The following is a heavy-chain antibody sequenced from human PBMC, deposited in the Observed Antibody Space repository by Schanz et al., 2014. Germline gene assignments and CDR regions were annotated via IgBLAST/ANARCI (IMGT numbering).Heavy chain of an antibody. CDR1: GFTFSDHY. J-gene: IGHJ4*02. CDR3: AMGGYQLHH. D-gene: IGHD1-7*01. Sequence: VQLVESGGGVVQPGGSLRLSCAASGFTFSDHYMDWVRQAPGKGLEWVSGLTEGGGGTYYTDAVKGRFTISRDNAENTLYLQMNSLRVEDTAVYYCAMGGYQLHHWGQGTLVTVSS. CDR2: TEGGGGT. V-gene: IGHV3-66*01.